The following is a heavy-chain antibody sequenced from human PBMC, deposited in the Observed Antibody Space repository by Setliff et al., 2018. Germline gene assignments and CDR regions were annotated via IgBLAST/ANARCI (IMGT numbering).Heavy chain of an antibody. V-gene: IGHV3-33*06. CDR1: GFTFSSYG. Sequence: PGGSLRLSCAASGFTFSSYGMHWVRQAPGKGLEWVAVIWYDGSKEFYADSVKGRFTISRDNSKNTLYLQMSNLGAEDTAVYYCAKPGGWTWPLYYFDYWGQGTLVTVSS. CDR2: IWYDGSKE. D-gene: IGHD3-10*01. J-gene: IGHJ4*02. CDR3: AKPGGWTWPLYYFDY.